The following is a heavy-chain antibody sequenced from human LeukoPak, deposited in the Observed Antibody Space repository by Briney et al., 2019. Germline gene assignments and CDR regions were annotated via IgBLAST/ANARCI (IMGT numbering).Heavy chain of an antibody. V-gene: IGHV4-59*08. Sequence: PSETLSLTCTVSGGSISGDYWSWIRQPPGKGLEWIGYIYYSGSTTYNPSLKSRVTISVDTSKNQFSLKLSSVTAADTAVYYCARRTYFDLWGRGTLVTVSS. CDR3: ARRTYFDL. CDR1: GGSISGDY. J-gene: IGHJ2*01. CDR2: IYYSGST.